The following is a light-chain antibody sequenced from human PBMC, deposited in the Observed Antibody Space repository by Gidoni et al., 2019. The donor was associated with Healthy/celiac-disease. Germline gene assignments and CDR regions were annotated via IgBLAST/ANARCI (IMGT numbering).Light chain of an antibody. J-gene: IGKJ4*01. CDR3: QQYDNPSLT. CDR2: DAS. V-gene: IGKV1-33*01. CDR1: QDISNY. Sequence: DIQMTQSPSSLSASVGDRVTITCQASQDISNYLNWYQQKPGKAPKLLIYDASNLETGVPSRFSGSGSGTDFTFTISSLQPEDIATYYCQQYDNPSLTFXRXTKVEIK.